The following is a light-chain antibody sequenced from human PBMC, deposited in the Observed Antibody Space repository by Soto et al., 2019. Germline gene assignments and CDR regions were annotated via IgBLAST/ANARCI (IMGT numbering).Light chain of an antibody. Sequence: DIQMTQSPSSLSASVGDRVTITCRASQGISNYLAWYQQKPGKVPKLLIYAASTLQSGVPSRLSGSGSGTDFTLTISSLQPEDVATDYCQKYNSAPPTFGQGTKVDIK. CDR3: QKYNSAPPT. CDR1: QGISNY. CDR2: AAS. V-gene: IGKV1-27*01. J-gene: IGKJ1*01.